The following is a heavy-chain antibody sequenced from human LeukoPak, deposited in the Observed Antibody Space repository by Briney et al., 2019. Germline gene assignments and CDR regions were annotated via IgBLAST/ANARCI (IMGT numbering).Heavy chain of an antibody. V-gene: IGHV4-30-4*08. Sequence: KPSETLSLTCTVSGGSISSGDYYWSWIRQPPGKGLEWIGYIYYSGSTYYNPSLKSRVTISLDTSKSQFSLKLSSVTAADTAVYYCASESFQRYVWGSYRYQYYFDYWGQGTLVTVSS. J-gene: IGHJ4*02. CDR1: GGSISSGDYY. D-gene: IGHD3-16*02. CDR3: ASESFQRYVWGSYRYQYYFDY. CDR2: IYYSGST.